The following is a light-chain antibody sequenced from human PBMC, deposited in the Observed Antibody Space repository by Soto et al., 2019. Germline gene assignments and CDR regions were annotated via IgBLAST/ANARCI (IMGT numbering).Light chain of an antibody. V-gene: IGKV3-20*01. CDR3: HHFGSLPET. J-gene: IGKJ1*01. Sequence: EVVLTQSPGTLSLSPGERVTLSCRASQSVASSYLAWYQQKPGRAPRLLFDSASSRATGIPDRFSGSGSGTDFTLTIRRLEPEDFAVYYCHHFGSLPETFGQGTNVE. CDR1: QSVASSY. CDR2: SAS.